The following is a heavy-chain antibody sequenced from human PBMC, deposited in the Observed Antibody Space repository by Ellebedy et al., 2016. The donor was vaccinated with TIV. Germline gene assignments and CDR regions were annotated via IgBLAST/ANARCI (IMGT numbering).Heavy chain of an antibody. J-gene: IGHJ4*02. CDR2: IYYSGST. V-gene: IGHV4-59*08. CDR3: ARQYYYGSGSYPID. CDR1: GGSISSYY. D-gene: IGHD3-10*01. Sequence: SETLSLTXTVSGGSISSYYWSWIRQPPGKGLEWIGYIYYSGSTNYNPSLKSRVTISVDTSKNQFSLKLSSATAADTAVYYCARQYYYGSGSYPIDWGQGTLVTVSS.